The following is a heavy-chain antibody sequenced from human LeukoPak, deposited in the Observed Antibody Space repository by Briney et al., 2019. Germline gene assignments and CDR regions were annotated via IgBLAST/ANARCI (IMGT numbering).Heavy chain of an antibody. CDR3: AKVVVVPAATELRY. D-gene: IGHD2-2*01. CDR2: IRYDGSNK. CDR1: GFTFSSYG. V-gene: IGHV3-30*02. J-gene: IGHJ4*02. Sequence: GGSLRLSCAASGFTFSSYGMHWVRQAPGKGLEWVAFIRYDGSNKYYAASMKGRFTISRDNSKNTLYLQMNSMRAEDTAVYYCAKVVVVPAATELRYWGQGTLVTVSS.